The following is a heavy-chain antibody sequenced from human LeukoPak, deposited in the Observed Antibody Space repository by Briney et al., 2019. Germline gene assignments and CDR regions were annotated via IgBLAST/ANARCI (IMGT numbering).Heavy chain of an antibody. CDR2: IRGDGRET. CDR1: GFTFGAYY. D-gene: IGHD6-19*01. Sequence: GVSLRLSCAASGFTFGAYYMSWVRQAPGKGLEWVANIRGDGRETFYADSLRGRFSIFRDNARNSVSLQMNSLSAEDTGVYYCARESAVGYGSFDYWGQGTLVTVSS. CDR3: ARESAVGYGSFDY. J-gene: IGHJ4*02. V-gene: IGHV3-7*03.